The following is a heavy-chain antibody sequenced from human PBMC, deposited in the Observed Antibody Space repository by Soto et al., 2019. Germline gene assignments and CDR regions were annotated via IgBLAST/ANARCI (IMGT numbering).Heavy chain of an antibody. CDR3: ARSYYYDSSGYYRSFFQH. CDR1: GFSFSSYT. Sequence: HPGGSLRLSCAASGFSFSSYTMHWVRQTPGKGLERVAVISHDGGDKYYADSVKGRFIISRDNSKNTLYLQMNSLRAEDTAVYYCARSYYYDSSGYYRSFFQHWGQRTLVTVSS. V-gene: IGHV3-30*04. D-gene: IGHD3-22*01. J-gene: IGHJ1*01. CDR2: ISHDGGDK.